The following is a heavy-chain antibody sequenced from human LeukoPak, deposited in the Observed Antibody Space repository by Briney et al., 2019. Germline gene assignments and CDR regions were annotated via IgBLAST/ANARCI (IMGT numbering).Heavy chain of an antibody. D-gene: IGHD3-22*01. Sequence: PSETLSLTCTVSGGSISSYYWSWIRQPAGKGLEWIGRIYTSGSTNYNPSLKSRVTMSVDTSKNQFSLKLSSVTAADTAVYYCARHLCYYDSSGYYYYYGMDVWGQGTTVTVSS. J-gene: IGHJ6*02. CDR3: ARHLCYYDSSGYYYYYGMDV. V-gene: IGHV4-4*07. CDR1: GGSISSYY. CDR2: IYTSGST.